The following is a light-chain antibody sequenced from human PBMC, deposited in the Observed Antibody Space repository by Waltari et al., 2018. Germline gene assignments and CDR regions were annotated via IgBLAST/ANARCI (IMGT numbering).Light chain of an antibody. V-gene: IGLV3-1*01. J-gene: IGLJ2*01. CDR1: ALGEKF. CDR2: QDK. CDR3: QAWDSRTVV. Sequence: SYDVTQPPSVSVSPGQTVPITCSVHALGEKFVSWYQRKAGQSPVLVIHQDKMRPSGIPDRFSGSSSGNTATLTISGTQLIDEAEYFCQAWDSRTVVFGGGTKLTVL.